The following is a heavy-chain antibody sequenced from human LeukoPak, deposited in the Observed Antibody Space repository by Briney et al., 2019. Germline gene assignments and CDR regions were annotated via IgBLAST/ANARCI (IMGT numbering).Heavy chain of an antibody. V-gene: IGHV3-74*01. CDR1: GFTFNTYW. J-gene: IGHJ2*01. D-gene: IGHD6-19*01. CDR2: INPDGTVT. CDR3: VRDSPSGFFDL. Sequence: GGSLRLSCAASGFTFNTYWMHWVRQAPGQGLVLVSPINPDGTVTTYADSVKGRFTISRDNAKNTLYLQMNSLKAEDTAVYYCVRDSPSGFFDLWGRGTLVTVSS.